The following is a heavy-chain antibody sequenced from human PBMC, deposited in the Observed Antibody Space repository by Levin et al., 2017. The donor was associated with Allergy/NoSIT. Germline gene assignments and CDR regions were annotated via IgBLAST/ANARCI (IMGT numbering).Heavy chain of an antibody. V-gene: IGHV5-51*01. CDR2: IYPGDSDT. J-gene: IGHJ3*02. D-gene: IGHD5-24*01. CDR1: EYRFSGYW. CDR3: ARKTKEIGTIKGAFDI. Sequence: KRGESLKISCKGSEYRFSGYWIGWVRQKPGKGLEWMGIIYPGDSDTRYSPSFQGQVTISADKSIATAYLQWSSLKASDTAMYYCARKTKEIGTIKGAFDIWGQGTMVTVSS.